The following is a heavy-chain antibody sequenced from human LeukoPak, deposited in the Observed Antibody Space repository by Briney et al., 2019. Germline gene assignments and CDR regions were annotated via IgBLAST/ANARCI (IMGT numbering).Heavy chain of an antibody. J-gene: IGHJ4*02. Sequence: GGSLRLSCAGFTFRSYGMHWGCQAPGKGLGWVAIISYNGSNKNYADSVKRRFTIYRDNSKNTLYLQMNSLRAEDTAVYYCAKDRDYYDSSGYYDPTPFDYWGQGTLVTVSS. CDR3: AKDRDYYDSSGYYDPTPFDY. CDR1: GFTFRSYG. V-gene: IGHV3-30*18. D-gene: IGHD3-22*01. CDR2: ISYNGSNK.